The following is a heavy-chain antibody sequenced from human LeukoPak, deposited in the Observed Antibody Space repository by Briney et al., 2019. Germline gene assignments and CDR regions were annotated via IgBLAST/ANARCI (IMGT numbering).Heavy chain of an antibody. D-gene: IGHD3-10*01. Sequence: PGGSLRLSCAASGSGFTFNNYWMHWVRQAPGKGLVWVSRINADGSTTSYADSVRGRFTISRDNAKNTLYLQMNSLRAEDTAVYSFATLIIACSTYWGQGPLVTVSS. V-gene: IGHV3-74*01. CDR1: GSGFTFNNYW. CDR3: ATLIIACSTY. CDR2: INADGSTT. J-gene: IGHJ4*02.